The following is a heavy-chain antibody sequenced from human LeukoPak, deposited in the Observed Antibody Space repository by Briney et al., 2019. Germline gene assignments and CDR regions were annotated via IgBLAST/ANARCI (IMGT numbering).Heavy chain of an antibody. CDR2: INWNGGST. V-gene: IGHV3-20*04. D-gene: IGHD5-18*01. CDR3: ARGGGDVDTAIPPYFDY. J-gene: IGHJ4*02. Sequence: GGTLRLSCAASGFTFDDYGMSWVRQAPGKGLEWVSGINWNGGSTGYADSVKGRFTISRDNAKNSLYLQMNSLRAEDTALYYCARGGGDVDTAIPPYFDYWGQGTVVTVSS. CDR1: GFTFDDYG.